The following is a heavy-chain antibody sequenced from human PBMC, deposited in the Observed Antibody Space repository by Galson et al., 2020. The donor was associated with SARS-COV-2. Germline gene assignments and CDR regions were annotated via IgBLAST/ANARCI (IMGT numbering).Heavy chain of an antibody. CDR1: GFTFSNYS. CDR3: ATAYYYYYYGMDV. CDR2: ISSSSSYI. V-gene: IGHV3-21*01. J-gene: IGHJ6*02. Sequence: GESLRLTCAASGFTFSNYSKNWVRHAPGKGMEFVSSISSSSSYIYYDDSVQGRFTISRDNAKNSLYLQMNSLRAEVKSVYYCATAYYYYYYGMDVWGQGTTVTVSS.